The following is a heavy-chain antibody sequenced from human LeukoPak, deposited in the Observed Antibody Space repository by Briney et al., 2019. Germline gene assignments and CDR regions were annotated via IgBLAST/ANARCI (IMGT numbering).Heavy chain of an antibody. CDR2: ISSSSSYI. CDR1: GFTFSSYS. CDR3: ARDLAVTTSYYYYYGMDV. V-gene: IGHV3-21*01. Sequence: GGSLRLSCAASGFTFSSYSMNRVRQAPGKGLEWVSSISSSSSYIYCADSVKGRFTISRDNAKNSLYLQMNSLGAEDTAVYYCARDLAVTTSYYYYYGMDVWGQGTTVTVSS. J-gene: IGHJ6*02. D-gene: IGHD4-11*01.